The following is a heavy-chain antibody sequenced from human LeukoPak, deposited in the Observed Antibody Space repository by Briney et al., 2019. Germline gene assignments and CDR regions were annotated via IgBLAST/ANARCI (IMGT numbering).Heavy chain of an antibody. V-gene: IGHV4-34*01. CDR2: INHSGST. CDR1: GGSFSGYY. D-gene: IGHD1-26*01. CDR3: ARHRSGSYFWAFDI. Sequence: SETLSLTCAVYGGSFSGYYWSWIRQPPGKGLEWIGEINHSGSTNYNPSLKSRVTISVDTSKNQFSLKLSSVTAADTAVYYCARHRSGSYFWAFDIWGQGTMVTVSS. J-gene: IGHJ3*02.